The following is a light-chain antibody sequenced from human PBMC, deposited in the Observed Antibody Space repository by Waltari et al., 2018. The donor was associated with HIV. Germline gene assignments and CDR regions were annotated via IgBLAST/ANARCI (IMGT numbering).Light chain of an antibody. Sequence: IVMTQSPPTLAVYPGETASISCTASQSLMHQNKEIYLDWYVQKPGQAPQLLIYLTSDRAAGVPHRISGTGTGTEFTLKIDTVEATDVGTYYCMQSLQTPLSFGQGTRLEIK. J-gene: IGKJ5*01. CDR3: MQSLQTPLS. CDR1: QSLMHQNKEIY. V-gene: IGKV2-28*01. CDR2: LTS.